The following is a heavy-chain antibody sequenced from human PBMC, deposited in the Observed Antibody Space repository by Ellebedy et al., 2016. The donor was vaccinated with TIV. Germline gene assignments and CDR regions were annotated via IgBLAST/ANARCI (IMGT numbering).Heavy chain of an antibody. Sequence: ASVKVSCKASGYAFSSYYVHWVRQARGQGLEWMGIINPISSNTGYAQKFQGRISVTKDTSTSTVYMELSSLRSEDTAVYYCARGALDTDEVPRPYFGYWGQGTLVTVSS. J-gene: IGHJ4*02. CDR1: GYAFSSYY. V-gene: IGHV1-46*01. CDR3: ARGALDTDEVPRPYFGY. CDR2: INPISSNT. D-gene: IGHD5-18*01.